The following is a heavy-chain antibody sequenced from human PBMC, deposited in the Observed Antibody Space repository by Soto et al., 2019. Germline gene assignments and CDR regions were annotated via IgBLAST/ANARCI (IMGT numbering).Heavy chain of an antibody. D-gene: IGHD3-22*01. V-gene: IGHV4-4*07. CDR1: GHSISADY. CDR2: VDASGNT. Sequence: QVQLQESGPGLVKASETLSLSCTVSGHSISADYWSWIRQPAGKRLGWIGRVDASGNTNYNPSLKSRVTRAADTSKNQCFRKGRSVTAADTAMYFWARDGGGSVVPHWLDPWGQGALVTVSS. CDR3: ARDGGGSVVPHWLDP. J-gene: IGHJ5*02.